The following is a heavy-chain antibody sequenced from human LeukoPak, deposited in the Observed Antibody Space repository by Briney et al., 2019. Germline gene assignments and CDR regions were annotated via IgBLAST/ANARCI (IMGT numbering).Heavy chain of an antibody. J-gene: IGHJ4*02. D-gene: IGHD1-1*01. V-gene: IGHV3-53*01. CDR2: IYSYGST. CDR3: ARGPAGYN. Sequence: GGSLRLSCAPSGFTVSSNHMIWVPQAPGKALEWVSVIYSYGSTDYADSLKGRFTISRDNSKNTLYLQMNSLRAEDTAVYHCARGPAGYNWGQGTLVTVSS. CDR1: GFTVSSNH.